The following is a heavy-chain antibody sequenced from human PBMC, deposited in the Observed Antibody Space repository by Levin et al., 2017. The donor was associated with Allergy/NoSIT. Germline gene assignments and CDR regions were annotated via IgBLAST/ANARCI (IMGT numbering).Heavy chain of an antibody. CDR2: IDQGGSGK. Sequence: GGSLRLSCAASGFTFTNYWMTWVRQAPGKGLEWVANIDQGGSGKYYVDSVKGRFTISRDNDMNSLYLQMNSLRAEDTAVYFCARTGDDYWGPGTLVTVSS. CDR1: GFTFTNYW. CDR3: ARTGDDY. V-gene: IGHV3-7*04. D-gene: IGHD4-17*01. J-gene: IGHJ4*02.